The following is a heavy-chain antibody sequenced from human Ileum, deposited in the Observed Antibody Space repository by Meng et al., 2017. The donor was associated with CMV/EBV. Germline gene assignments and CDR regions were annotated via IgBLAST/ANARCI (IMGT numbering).Heavy chain of an antibody. Sequence: EVQLLDSGGGLVHPGGSLRLSCVGSGFTFSNQVMNWVRQAPGKGLEWVSTIGRGGDTYYADSVRGRFTVSRDNSKNTVYLQMNSLRVEDSAVYYCAKDYLDSLASDSWGQGTLVTVSS. V-gene: IGHV3-23*01. CDR2: IGRGGDT. J-gene: IGHJ5*02. D-gene: IGHD2-21*01. CDR3: AKDYLDSLASDS. CDR1: GFTFSNQV.